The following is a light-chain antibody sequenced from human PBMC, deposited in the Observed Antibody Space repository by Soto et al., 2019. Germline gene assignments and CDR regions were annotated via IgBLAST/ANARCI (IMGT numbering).Light chain of an antibody. J-gene: IGKJ1*01. CDR2: AAS. CDR1: QSVSSN. CDR3: QQSYSTPRT. V-gene: IGKV1-39*01. Sequence: TLSCRSSQSVSSNYFAWYQQKPGKAPKLLIYAASSLQSGVPSRFSGSVSGTDFTLTISSLQPEDFATYYCQQSYSTPRTFGQGTKVDIK.